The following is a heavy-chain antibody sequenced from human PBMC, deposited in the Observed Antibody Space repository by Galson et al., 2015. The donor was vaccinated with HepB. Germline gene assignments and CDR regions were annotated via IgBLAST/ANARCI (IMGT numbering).Heavy chain of an antibody. Sequence: SLRLSCAASAFAFRSYSMKWVRQAPGKGLEYVSYISSSSDTIYYADSVKGRFTISRDNAKNSLYLQMNSLTAEDTAVYYCARAGLGRARHDGSGWFVDYDYGMDVWGQGTTVTVSS. CDR1: AFAFRSYS. D-gene: IGHD6-19*01. CDR3: ARAGLGRARHDGSGWFVDYDYGMDV. V-gene: IGHV3-48*01. CDR2: ISSSSDTI. J-gene: IGHJ6*02.